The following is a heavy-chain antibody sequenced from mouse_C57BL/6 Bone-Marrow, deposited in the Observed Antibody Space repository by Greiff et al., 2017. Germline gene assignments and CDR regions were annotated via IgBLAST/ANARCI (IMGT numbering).Heavy chain of an antibody. CDR1: GYTFTSYW. J-gene: IGHJ1*03. CDR3: ASGGYYGYFDV. D-gene: IGHD2-2*01. Sequence: QVQLQQPGAELVRPGSSVKLSCKASGYTFTSYWMDWVKQRPGQGLEWIGNIYPSDSETHYNQKFKDKATLTVDKSSSTAYMQLSSLTSEDPAVYYCASGGYYGYFDVWGTGTTVTVSS. V-gene: IGHV1-61*01. CDR2: IYPSDSET.